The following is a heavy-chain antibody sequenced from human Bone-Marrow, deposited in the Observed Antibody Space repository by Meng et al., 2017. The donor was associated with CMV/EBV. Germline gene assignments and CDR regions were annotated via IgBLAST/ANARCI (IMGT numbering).Heavy chain of an antibody. D-gene: IGHD6-13*01. J-gene: IGHJ5*02. V-gene: IGHV3-21*01. CDR2: ISSSSSYI. CDR3: AKTAAGTSWFDP. Sequence: GESLKISCAASGFTFSSYSMNWVRQAPGKGLEWVSSISSSSSYIYYADSVKGRFTISRDNAKNSLYLQMNSLRAEDTAVYYCAKTAAGTSWFDPWGQGNLVTVSS. CDR1: GFTFSSYS.